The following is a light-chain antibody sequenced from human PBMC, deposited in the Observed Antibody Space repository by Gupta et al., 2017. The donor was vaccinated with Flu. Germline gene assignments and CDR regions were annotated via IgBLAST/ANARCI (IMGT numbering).Light chain of an antibody. J-gene: IGLJ2*01. Sequence: VATGKTARSTCGGKKIGDKNGQWYHQKPGEGPVVVVYDESDRPAGIPEGFSGSNSGNTATLTVSRGEAGDEDDYYWQGWDSSVVFGGGTKLTVL. CDR2: DES. V-gene: IGLV3-21*03. CDR1: KIGDKN. CDR3: QGWDSSVV.